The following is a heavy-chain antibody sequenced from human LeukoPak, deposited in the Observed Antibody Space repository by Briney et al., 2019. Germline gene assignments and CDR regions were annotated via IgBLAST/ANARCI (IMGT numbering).Heavy chain of an antibody. D-gene: IGHD2-2*01. V-gene: IGHV3-7*01. CDR3: ARDWRYCSSSSCLAMDV. Sequence: GGSLRLSCAASGFTFSSYWMTWVRQAPGKGLEWVANIKQDGSEKYYVDSVKGRFIISRDNAKNSLYLEMNSLRAEDTAVYYCARDWRYCSSSSCLAMDVWGQGTTVTVSS. CDR2: IKQDGSEK. CDR1: GFTFSSYW. J-gene: IGHJ6*02.